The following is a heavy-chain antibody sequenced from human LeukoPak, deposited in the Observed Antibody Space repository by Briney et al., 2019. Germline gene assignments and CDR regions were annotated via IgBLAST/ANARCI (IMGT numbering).Heavy chain of an antibody. D-gene: IGHD6-19*01. CDR3: ARGLQQISVTDL. CDR2: INSSGTT. CDR1: GGSFGSNY. J-gene: IGHJ4*02. V-gene: IGHV4-34*01. Sequence: SETLSLTCGVSGGSFGSNYWTWIRQPPGKGLEWIGEINSSGTTNYHPPLKSRVTISLDTSKNQFSLKIKSVTAADTAVYYCARGLQQISVTDLWGPGTLVVVSP.